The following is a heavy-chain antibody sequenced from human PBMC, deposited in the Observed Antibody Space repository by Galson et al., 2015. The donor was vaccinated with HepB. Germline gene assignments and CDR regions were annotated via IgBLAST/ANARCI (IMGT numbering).Heavy chain of an antibody. Sequence: SVKVSCKASGYTFTGYYMHWVRQAPGQGLEWMGWINPNSGGTNYAQKFQGWVTMTRDTSISTAYMELSRLRSDDTAVYYCARNGWELASTGYYYYYVMDVWGQGTTVTVSS. CDR3: ARNGWELASTGYYYYYVMDV. J-gene: IGHJ6*02. D-gene: IGHD1-26*01. V-gene: IGHV1-2*04. CDR2: INPNSGGT. CDR1: GYTFTGYY.